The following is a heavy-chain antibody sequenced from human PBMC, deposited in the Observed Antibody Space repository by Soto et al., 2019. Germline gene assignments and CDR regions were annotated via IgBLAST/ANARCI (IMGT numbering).Heavy chain of an antibody. V-gene: IGHV1-69*13. D-gene: IGHD1-7*01. J-gene: IGHJ6*02. CDR3: VIMGTTMYYYGMDV. CDR1: GGTFSSYS. Sequence: SVNVSCKSSGGTFSSYSISWVRQAPGQGLEWMGGIIPIFGTANYAQKFQGRVTITADESTSTAYMELSSLRSEDTAVYYCVIMGTTMYYYGMDVWGQGTTVTVSS. CDR2: IIPIFGTA.